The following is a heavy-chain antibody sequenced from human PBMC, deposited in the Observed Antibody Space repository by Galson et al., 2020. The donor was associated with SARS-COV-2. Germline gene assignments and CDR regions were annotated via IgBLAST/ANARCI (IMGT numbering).Heavy chain of an antibody. V-gene: IGHV3-23*01. CDR1: GFTFSSFA. CDR2: ISGSGSHT. J-gene: IGHJ4*02. CDR3: VGATAPDY. Sequence: GESLKISCAASGFTFSSFAMSWVRQAPGKGLESVSYISGSGSHTNYADFGKGRFTISRDNSKNIVYLQMNSLRAEDTAVYYCVGATAPDYWGQGTLVTVSS. D-gene: IGHD1-26*01.